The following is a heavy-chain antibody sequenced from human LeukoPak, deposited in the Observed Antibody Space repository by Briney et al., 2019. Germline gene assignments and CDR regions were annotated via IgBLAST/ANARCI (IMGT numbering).Heavy chain of an antibody. J-gene: IGHJ4*02. Sequence: PSETLSLTCTVSGGSISSGSYYWIWIRQPAGKGLEWIGRIYTSGSTNYNPSLKSRVTISVDTSKNQFSLKLSSVTAADTAVYYCARLRRVGATPFDYWGQGTLVTVSS. CDR1: GGSISSGSYY. CDR3: ARLRRVGATPFDY. D-gene: IGHD1-26*01. V-gene: IGHV4-61*02. CDR2: IYTSGST.